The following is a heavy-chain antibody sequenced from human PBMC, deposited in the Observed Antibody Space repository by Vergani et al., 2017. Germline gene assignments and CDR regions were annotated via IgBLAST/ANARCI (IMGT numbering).Heavy chain of an antibody. CDR1: GGSISSGTYY. V-gene: IGHV4-39*01. D-gene: IGHD3-3*01. J-gene: IGHJ4*02. CDR3: TRLIYDFWGAYYDY. CDR2: IYSSGST. Sequence: QLQLQESGPGLVKPSETLSLTCTVSGGSISSGTYYWGWIRQPPGKGLEWIGSIYSSGSTYYNPSLKSRFTMSVDTSKNQFPRKLSSVTAADTAVYYCTRLIYDFWGAYYDYWGQGTLVTVSS.